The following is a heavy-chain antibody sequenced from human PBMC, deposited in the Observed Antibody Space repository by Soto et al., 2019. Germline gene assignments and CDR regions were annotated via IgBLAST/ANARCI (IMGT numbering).Heavy chain of an antibody. J-gene: IGHJ4*02. CDR2: VRHKAGPYMT. CDR1: GFTFSDHF. Sequence: EVQLVESGGGLVQPGGSLRLSCAASGFTFSDHFMEWVRQAPGKGLEWVGRVRHKAGPYMTEYAASVKGRFTISRDESRNSLFLQMNSLQTEDTAVYYCTSPHRSSSDWYYYWGQGTLVTVSS. V-gene: IGHV3-72*01. D-gene: IGHD6-19*01. CDR3: TSPHRSSSDWYYY.